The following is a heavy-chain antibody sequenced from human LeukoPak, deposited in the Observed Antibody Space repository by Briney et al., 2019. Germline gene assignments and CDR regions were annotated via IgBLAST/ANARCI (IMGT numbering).Heavy chain of an antibody. CDR2: ISYDGSNK. Sequence: GGSLRLSCAVSGFTFSSYWMSWVRQAPGKGLEWVAVISYDGSNKYYADSVKGRFTISRDNSKNTLYLQMNSLRAEDTAVYYCASLSGMDVWGQGTTVTVSS. CDR3: ASLSGMDV. CDR1: GFTFSSYW. V-gene: IGHV3-30*03. J-gene: IGHJ6*02. D-gene: IGHD3-16*02.